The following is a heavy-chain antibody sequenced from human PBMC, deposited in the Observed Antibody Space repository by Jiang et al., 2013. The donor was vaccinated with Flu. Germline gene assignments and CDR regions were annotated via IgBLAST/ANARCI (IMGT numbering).Heavy chain of an antibody. D-gene: IGHD3-22*01. CDR1: GFTFSDYD. J-gene: IGHJ2*01. CDR3: ARAPYYSDTSGYYWYFDL. Sequence: QLLESGGGLVQPGGSLRLSCAASGFTFSDYDMHWVRQVRGKGLEWVSGIGTAGDTYYPGPEEGRFIISRENADNSLYLQMNSLSAGDTAVYYCARAPYYSDTSGYYWYFDLWGRGTLVTVSS. CDR2: IGTAGDT. V-gene: IGHV3-13*01.